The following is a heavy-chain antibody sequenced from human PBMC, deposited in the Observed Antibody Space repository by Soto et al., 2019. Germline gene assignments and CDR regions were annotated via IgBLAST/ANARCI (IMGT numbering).Heavy chain of an antibody. V-gene: IGHV3-23*01. CDR1: GFTFSSYA. Sequence: GGSLRLSCAASGFTFSSYAMSWVRQAPGKGLEWVSAISGSGGSTYYADSVKGRFTISRDNSKNTLYLQMNSLRAEDTAVYYCAKDFDSSGWYYNYFDYWGQGTLVTVS. J-gene: IGHJ4*02. CDR3: AKDFDSSGWYYNYFDY. CDR2: ISGSGGST. D-gene: IGHD6-19*01.